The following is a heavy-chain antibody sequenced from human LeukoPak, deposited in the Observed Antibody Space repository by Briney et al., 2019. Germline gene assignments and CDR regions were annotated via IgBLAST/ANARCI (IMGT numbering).Heavy chain of an antibody. CDR1: GFTFSNYW. CDR2: MNSDGSST. V-gene: IGHV3-74*01. Sequence: PGESLRLSCAASGFTFSNYWMHWVRQIPGKGLVWVSRMNSDGSSTSYADSVKGRFIISRDNAKNTLYLQMNSLRAEDTAVYYCARGRKDWYVDLWGRGTLVTVSS. D-gene: IGHD1-14*01. CDR3: ARGRKDWYVDL. J-gene: IGHJ2*01.